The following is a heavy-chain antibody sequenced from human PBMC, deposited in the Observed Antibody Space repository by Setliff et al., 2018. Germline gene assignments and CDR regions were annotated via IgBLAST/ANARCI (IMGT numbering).Heavy chain of an antibody. V-gene: IGHV4-39*07. CDR3: RFWSYVYKNDY. J-gene: IGHJ4*02. CDR2: INPSGTT. Sequence: SETLSLTCTVSDVSISDTTYYWAWVRLPPGKGLEWIAEINPSGTTNYIPSLKSRLTISVDTSKRQFSLKLNSVTAADTAVYYCRFWSYVYKNDYWAQGTLVT. D-gene: IGHD3-16*01. CDR1: DVSISDTTYY.